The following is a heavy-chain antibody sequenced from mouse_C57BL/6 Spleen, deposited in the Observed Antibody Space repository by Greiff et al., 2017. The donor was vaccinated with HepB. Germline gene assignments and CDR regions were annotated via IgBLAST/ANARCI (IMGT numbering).Heavy chain of an antibody. J-gene: IGHJ2*01. CDR2: INPNNGGT. D-gene: IGHD3-1*01. Sequence: VQLQQSGPELVKPGASVKISCKASGYTFTDYYMNWVKQSHGKSLEWIGDINPNNGGTSYNQKFKGKATLTVDKSSSTAYMELRSLTSEDSAVYYCARGGYVGYFDYWGQGTTLTVSS. CDR3: ARGGYVGYFDY. CDR1: GYTFTDYY. V-gene: IGHV1-26*01.